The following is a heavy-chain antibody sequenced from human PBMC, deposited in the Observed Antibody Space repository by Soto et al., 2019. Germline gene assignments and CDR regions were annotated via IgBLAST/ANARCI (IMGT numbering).Heavy chain of an antibody. J-gene: IGHJ5*02. Sequence: EVQLLESGGGLVQPGGSLRLSCAASGFTFSSYAMSWVRQAPGKGLEWVSDINGSGGSTYYADSVKGRFTISRDNSKNTLYLQMNSLRAEDTAIYYCAKGSGYSSGYTLWFDPWGQGTLVTVSS. CDR1: GFTFSSYA. CDR2: INGSGGST. CDR3: AKGSGYSSGYTLWFDP. V-gene: IGHV3-23*01. D-gene: IGHD5-18*01.